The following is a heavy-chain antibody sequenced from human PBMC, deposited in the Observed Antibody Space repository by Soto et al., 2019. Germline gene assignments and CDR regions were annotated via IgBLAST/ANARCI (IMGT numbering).Heavy chain of an antibody. J-gene: IGHJ4*02. CDR2: ISGSGSNT. CDR1: GFTFSSYA. D-gene: IGHD3-22*01. CDR3: AKEDISGYYQLFDY. V-gene: IGHV3-23*01. Sequence: EVQLLESGGGLVQPGGSLRLSCAASGFTFSSYAMSWVRQAPGKGLEWVSVISGSGSNTYYADSVKGRFTISRDNSKNTLYLQMNSLRAEDTAVYYCAKEDISGYYQLFDYWGQGTLVTVSS.